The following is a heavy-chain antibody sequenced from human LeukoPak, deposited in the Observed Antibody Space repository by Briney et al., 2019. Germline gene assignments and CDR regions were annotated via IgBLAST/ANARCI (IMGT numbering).Heavy chain of an antibody. CDR1: GGSISSGSYY. CDR3: ARYPDFDY. V-gene: IGHV4-39*01. Sequence: PSETLSLTCTVSGGSLSGGSISSGSYYWGWIRQPPGQGLEWIGSIYYSGSTYYNPSLKSRVTISVDTSKNQFSLKLSSVTAADTAVYYCARYPDFDYWGQGTLVTVSS. J-gene: IGHJ4*02. CDR2: IYYSGST.